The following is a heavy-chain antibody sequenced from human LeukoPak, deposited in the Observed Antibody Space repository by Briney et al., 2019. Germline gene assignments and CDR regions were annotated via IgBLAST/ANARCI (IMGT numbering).Heavy chain of an antibody. D-gene: IGHD3-22*01. CDR1: GFTFSSYA. CDR3: ARGYYHTFDY. Sequence: PGGSLRLSCATSGFTFSSYAMSWVRQAPGKGLEWVSGIGASGGSTYYADSVKGRFTISRDNSKNTLYLQMNSLRAEDTAVYYCARGYYHTFDYWGQGTLVTVSS. CDR2: IGASGGST. V-gene: IGHV3-23*01. J-gene: IGHJ4*02.